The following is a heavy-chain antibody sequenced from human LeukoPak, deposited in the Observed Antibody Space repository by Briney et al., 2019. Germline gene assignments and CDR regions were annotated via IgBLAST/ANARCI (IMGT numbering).Heavy chain of an antibody. V-gene: IGHV3-30*18. Sequence: GGSLRLSCVASGFTFSSYGMHWVRQAPGKGLEWVAFISYDGSNENIADSVKGRFIISRDNSKNTLYLQMNSLRAEDTAVYYCAKADASIAARSPMDVWGQGTTVTVSS. J-gene: IGHJ6*02. D-gene: IGHD6-6*01. CDR2: ISYDGSNE. CDR1: GFTFSSYG. CDR3: AKADASIAARSPMDV.